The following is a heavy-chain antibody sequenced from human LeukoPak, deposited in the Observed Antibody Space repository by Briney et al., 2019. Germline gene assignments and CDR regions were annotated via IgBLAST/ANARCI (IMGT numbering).Heavy chain of an antibody. CDR2: IDPSDSYT. D-gene: IGHD3-10*01. Sequence: GESLKISCKSSGYSFASYWISWVRQMPGKGLEWMGRIDPSDSYTNYSPSFQGHVTISADKSISTAYLQWSSLKASDTAMYYCARLPVYGSGSYFYYYGMDVWGQGTTVTVSS. CDR1: GYSFASYW. CDR3: ARLPVYGSGSYFYYYGMDV. V-gene: IGHV5-10-1*01. J-gene: IGHJ6*02.